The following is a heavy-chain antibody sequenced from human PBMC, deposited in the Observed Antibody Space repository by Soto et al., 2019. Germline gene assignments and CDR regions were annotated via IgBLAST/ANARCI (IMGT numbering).Heavy chain of an antibody. V-gene: IGHV3-48*02. CDR3: ARDRVVVVPMDV. CDR2: ISSSSTI. J-gene: IGHJ6*02. D-gene: IGHD2-2*01. CDR1: GFTFSSYS. Sequence: GGSLRLSCAASGFTFSSYSMNWVRQAPGKGLEWVSYISSSSTIYYADSVKGRFTISRDNAKNSLYLQMNSLRDEDTAVYYCARDRVVVVPMDVWGQGTTVTSP.